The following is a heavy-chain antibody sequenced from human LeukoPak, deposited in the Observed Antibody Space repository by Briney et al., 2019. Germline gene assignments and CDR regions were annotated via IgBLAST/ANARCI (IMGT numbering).Heavy chain of an antibody. CDR2: IYTSGST. Sequence: SETLSLTCTVSGNSISTYYWSWIRQPAGKGLEWIGRIYTSGSTNYNPSLKSRVTMSIDTSKSQFSLKLSSVTAADTAVYYCARDGTGGSGYYYNPYYFDYWGQGTLVTVSS. CDR3: ARDGTGGSGYYYNPYYFDY. V-gene: IGHV4-4*07. J-gene: IGHJ4*02. CDR1: GNSISTYY. D-gene: IGHD3-22*01.